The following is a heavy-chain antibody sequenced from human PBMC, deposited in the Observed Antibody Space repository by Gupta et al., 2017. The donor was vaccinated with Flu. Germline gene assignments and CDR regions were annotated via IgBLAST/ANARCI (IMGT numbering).Heavy chain of an antibody. J-gene: IGHJ4*02. V-gene: IGHV3-7*01. D-gene: IGHD5-12*01. Sequence: EVQLVESGGGLVQPGGSLRLSCAASGFTFSSYWMSWVRQAPGKGLEWVDNIKQDGSEKYYVDSVKGRFTIYRDNAKNSLYLQMNSLRAEDTAVYYCAREGDGYNLYYFDYWGQGTLVTVSS. CDR2: IKQDGSEK. CDR1: GFTFSSYW. CDR3: AREGDGYNLYYFDY.